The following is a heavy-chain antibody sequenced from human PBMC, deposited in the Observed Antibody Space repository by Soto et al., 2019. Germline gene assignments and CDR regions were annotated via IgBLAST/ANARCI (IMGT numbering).Heavy chain of an antibody. V-gene: IGHV1-2*02. J-gene: IGHJ1*01. D-gene: IGHD2-15*01. CDR1: GYTFTAQY. CDR2: INPTTGAT. CDR3: AREENCSDGICYSEYFQR. Sequence: QAQLVQSGAEVKKPGASVKVSCQASGYTFTAQYLHWVRKAPGEGLEWMGWINPTTGATRYAQKFQGRVTMTRDTSMSTVYMDLSSLTSEDTAVYYCAREENCSDGICYSEYFQRWGQGTLVTVSS.